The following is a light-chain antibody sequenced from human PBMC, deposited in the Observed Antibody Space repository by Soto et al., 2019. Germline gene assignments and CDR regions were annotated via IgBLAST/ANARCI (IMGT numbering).Light chain of an antibody. Sequence: EIVLTPSPATLSLSPGGGATLSCRASQSVSSYLDWYQQKPGQAPRLLIYDASNRATGIPARFSGSGSGTDFTLTISSLEPEDFAVYYCHQRSIWPRTFGQGTKVDIK. CDR3: HQRSIWPRT. J-gene: IGKJ1*01. V-gene: IGKV3-11*01. CDR1: QSVSSY. CDR2: DAS.